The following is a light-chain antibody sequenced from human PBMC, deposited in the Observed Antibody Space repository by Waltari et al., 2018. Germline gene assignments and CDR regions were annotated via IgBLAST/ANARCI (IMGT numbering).Light chain of an antibody. J-gene: IGKJ5*01. CDR2: DAP. CDR1: QRVGSN. V-gene: IGKV3D-15*01. Sequence: EIVMTQSPATLSVSPGERATLSARASQRVGSNLAWYQQNPGQAPRILIYDAPTRATGVPARFSGSGSGTDFTPTISSLQSEEFAIYYCQQCNDWPPAITFGQGTRLEIK. CDR3: QQCNDWPPAIT.